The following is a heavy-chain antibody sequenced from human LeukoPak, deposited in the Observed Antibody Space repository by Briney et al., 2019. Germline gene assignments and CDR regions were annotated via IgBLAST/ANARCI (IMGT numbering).Heavy chain of an antibody. CDR2: IYYSGST. Sequence: SETLSLTCTVTSVSINNIYWSWIRQPPGKGLEWIGYIYYSGSTNYSPSLKSRVTMSVDTSKKQFSLKVTSVTAADTAVYYCARGSGAFDYWGQGTLVTVSS. J-gene: IGHJ4*02. CDR3: ARGSGAFDY. V-gene: IGHV4-59*01. CDR1: SVSINNIY.